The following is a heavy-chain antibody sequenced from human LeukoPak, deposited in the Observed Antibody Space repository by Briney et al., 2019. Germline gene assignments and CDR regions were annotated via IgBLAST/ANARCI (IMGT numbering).Heavy chain of an antibody. CDR1: GFTFSSYA. J-gene: IGHJ4*02. CDR3: AKGLWFGELWGYFDY. V-gene: IGHV3-23*01. CDR2: ISGSGGST. Sequence: PGGSLRLSCAASGFTFSSYAMSWVRQAPGKGLEWVSAISGSGGSTYYADSVKGRFTISRDNSKNTLYLQMNSLGAEDTAVYYCAKGLWFGELWGYFDYWGQGTLVTVSS. D-gene: IGHD3-10*01.